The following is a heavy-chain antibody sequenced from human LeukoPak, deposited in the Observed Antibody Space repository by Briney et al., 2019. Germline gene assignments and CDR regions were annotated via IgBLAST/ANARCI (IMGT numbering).Heavy chain of an antibody. D-gene: IGHD3-10*01. CDR3: AGDTYGFDY. CDR2: IYYSGNT. J-gene: IGHJ4*02. V-gene: IGHV4-59*01. CDR1: DGSISNYY. Sequence: PSETLSLTCTVSDGSISNYYWNWIRQPPGKGLEWIGYIYYSGNTFYNPSLKSRVTMSIDTSKNQFSLKLTSVTAADSAVYYCAGDTYGFDYWGQGTLVTVSS.